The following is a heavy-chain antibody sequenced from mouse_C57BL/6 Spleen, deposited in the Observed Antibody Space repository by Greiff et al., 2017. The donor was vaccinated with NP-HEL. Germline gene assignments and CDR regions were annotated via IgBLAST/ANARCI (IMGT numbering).Heavy chain of an antibody. V-gene: IGHV5-6*01. CDR2: ISSGGSYT. D-gene: IGHD1-1*01. CDR3: ARGDYYGSSSYYFDY. J-gene: IGHJ2*01. CDR1: GFTFSSYG. Sequence: VQLQQSGGDLVKPGGSLKLSCAASGFTFSSYGMSWVRQTPDKRLEWVATISSGGSYTYYPDSVKGRFTISRDNAKNTLYLQMSSLTSEDTAMYYCARGDYYGSSSYYFDYWGQGTTLTVSS.